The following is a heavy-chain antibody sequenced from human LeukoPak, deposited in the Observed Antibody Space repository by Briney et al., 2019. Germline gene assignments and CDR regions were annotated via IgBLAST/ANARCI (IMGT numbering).Heavy chain of an antibody. Sequence: SHTLSLTCAISGSSVSSNSVAWHWIRQSPPRGLKGLGRTYYRSKGYYDYAVSVKSRITINPDTSKNQFSLQLNSVTPEDTAVYYCVSWYHDMGHVDYWGQGALVTVSS. V-gene: IGHV6-1*01. CDR3: VSWYHDMGHVDY. J-gene: IGHJ4*02. D-gene: IGHD6-13*01. CDR1: GSSVSSNSVA. CDR2: TYYRSKGYY.